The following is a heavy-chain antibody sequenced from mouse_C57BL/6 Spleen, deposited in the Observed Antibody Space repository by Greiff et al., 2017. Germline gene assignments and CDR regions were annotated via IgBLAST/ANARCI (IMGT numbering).Heavy chain of an antibody. CDR3: ARDGGLEFDY. Sequence: EVQLVESEGGLVQPGSSMKLSCTASGFTFSDYYMAWVRQVPEKGLEWVANINYDGSSTYYLDSLKSRFIISRDNAKNNLYLQMSSLKSEDTATYYCARDGGLEFDYWGQGTTLTVSS. D-gene: IGHD2-4*01. J-gene: IGHJ2*01. CDR2: INYDGSST. V-gene: IGHV5-16*01. CDR1: GFTFSDYY.